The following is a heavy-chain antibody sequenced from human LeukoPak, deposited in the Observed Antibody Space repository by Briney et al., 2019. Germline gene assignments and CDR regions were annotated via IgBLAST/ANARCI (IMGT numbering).Heavy chain of an antibody. CDR2: ITAGSSTI. V-gene: IGHV3-48*02. CDR1: GFTFSSYS. CDR3: AREGAFDI. J-gene: IGHJ3*02. Sequence: GGSLRLSCAASGFTFSSYSMSWVRQAPGKGLEWVSYITAGSSTIYYADSVKGRFIISRDNAKNSLYLQVNSLRDEDTAVYYCAREGAFDIWGQGTMVTVSS.